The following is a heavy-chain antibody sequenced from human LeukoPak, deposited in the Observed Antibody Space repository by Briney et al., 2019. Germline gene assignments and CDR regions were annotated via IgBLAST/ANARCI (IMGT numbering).Heavy chain of an antibody. J-gene: IGHJ4*02. V-gene: IGHV3-21*01. D-gene: IGHD2-2*01. Sequence: GGSLRLSCAASGFTFSSYSMNWVRQAPGKGLEWVSSISSSSSYIYYADSVKGRFTISRDNAKNSLYLQMNSLRAEDTAVYYCAGQYCSSTSCLYYFDYWGQGTLVTVSS. CDR3: AGQYCSSTSCLYYFDY. CDR1: GFTFSSYS. CDR2: ISSSSSYI.